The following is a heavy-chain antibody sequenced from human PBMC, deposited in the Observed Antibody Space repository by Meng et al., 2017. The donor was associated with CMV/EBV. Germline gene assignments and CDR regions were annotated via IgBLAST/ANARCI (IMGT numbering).Heavy chain of an antibody. CDR2: ISWNSGSI. J-gene: IGHJ4*02. D-gene: IGHD3-22*01. V-gene: IGHV3-9*01. Sequence: SLKISCAASGFTFDDYAMHWVRQAPGKGLEWVSGISWNSGSIGYADSVKGRFTISRDNSKNTLYLQMNSLRAEDTAVYYCARGRDYDSSGYYGYWGQGTLVTVSS. CDR1: GFTFDDYA. CDR3: ARGRDYDSSGYYGY.